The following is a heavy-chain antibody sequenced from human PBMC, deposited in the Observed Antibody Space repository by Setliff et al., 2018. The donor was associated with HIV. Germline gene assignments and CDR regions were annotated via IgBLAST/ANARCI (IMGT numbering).Heavy chain of an antibody. D-gene: IGHD3-22*01. V-gene: IGHV4-38-2*02. CDR2: IYHSGST. J-gene: IGHJ4*02. CDR3: ARWPPHRSSDYDQEYYFDY. CDR1: GYFISNGYY. Sequence: KTSETLSLTCSVSGYFISNGYYWGWIRQPPGKGLEWIGNIYHSGSTYYNPSLKSRVTISVDTSKNQFSLKLSSVTAADTAVYYCARWPPHRSSDYDQEYYFDYWGQGTLVTVSS.